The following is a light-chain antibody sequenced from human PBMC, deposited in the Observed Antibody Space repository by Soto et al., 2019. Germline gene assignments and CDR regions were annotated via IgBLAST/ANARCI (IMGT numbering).Light chain of an antibody. J-gene: IGKJ5*01. CDR1: QSVSSSY. CDR3: QQYGSSPSIT. V-gene: IGKV3-20*01. CDR2: GAS. Sequence: EIVLTQSPVTLSFSPGEIATLSCSSIQSVSSSYLAWYQQKPGQAPRLLIYGASSRATGIPDRFSGSGSGTDFTLTISRLEPEDFAVYYCQQYGSSPSITFGQGTRLEIK.